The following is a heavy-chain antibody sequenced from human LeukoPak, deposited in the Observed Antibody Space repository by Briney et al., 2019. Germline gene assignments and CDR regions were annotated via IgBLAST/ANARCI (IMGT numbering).Heavy chain of an antibody. D-gene: IGHD3-22*01. J-gene: IGHJ4*02. CDR1: GGSFSGYS. Sequence: SETLSLTCAVYGGSFSGYSWSWIRQPPGKGLEWIVEINHSGSTKNSPSLKSRVTISVDTPKNQFSLKLRSVTAADTAVCYCARGANYYDSSGYSATFDYWGQGTLVTVSS. CDR2: INHSGST. V-gene: IGHV4-34*01. CDR3: ARGANYYDSSGYSATFDY.